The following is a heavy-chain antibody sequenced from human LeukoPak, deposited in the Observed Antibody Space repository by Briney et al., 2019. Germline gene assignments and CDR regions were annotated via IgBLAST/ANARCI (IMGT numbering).Heavy chain of an antibody. CDR3: ARRGTSSGWSDYFDY. CDR1: GYQFISYT. V-gene: IGHV7-4-1*02. D-gene: IGHD6-19*01. Sequence: ASVKVSCKASGYQFISYTMSWVRQAPGQGLEWMGWINTKTANPTYAQDFTGRFVSSLDTSVSTAYLQISGLKAEDTAVYYCARRGTSSGWSDYFDYWGQGTLVTVSS. J-gene: IGHJ4*02. CDR2: INTKTANP.